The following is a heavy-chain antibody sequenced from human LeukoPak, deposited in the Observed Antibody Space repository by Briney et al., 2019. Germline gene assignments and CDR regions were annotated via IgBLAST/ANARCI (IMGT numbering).Heavy chain of an antibody. CDR1: GGSISSSSYY. Sequence: PSETLSLTCTVSGGSISSSSYYWGWIRQPPGKGLEWIGSIYYSGSTYYNPSLKSRVTISVDASKNQFSLKLSSVTAADTAVYYCARLPYIVVSRSPFDPWGQGTLATVSS. D-gene: IGHD2-15*01. CDR3: ARLPYIVVSRSPFDP. J-gene: IGHJ5*02. CDR2: IYYSGST. V-gene: IGHV4-39*01.